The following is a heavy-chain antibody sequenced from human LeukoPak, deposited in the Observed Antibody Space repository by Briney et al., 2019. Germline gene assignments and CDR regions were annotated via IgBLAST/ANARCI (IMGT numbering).Heavy chain of an antibody. CDR1: GGSISSYY. CDR3: ARDLGYSSGWSGVYFDY. J-gene: IGHJ4*02. Sequence: SETLSLTCTVSGGSISSYYWSWIRRPAGKGLEWIGRIYTSGSTNYNPSLKSRVTMSVDTSKNQFSLKLSSVTAADTAVYYCARDLGYSSGWSGVYFDYWGQGTLVTVSS. D-gene: IGHD6-19*01. CDR2: IYTSGST. V-gene: IGHV4-4*07.